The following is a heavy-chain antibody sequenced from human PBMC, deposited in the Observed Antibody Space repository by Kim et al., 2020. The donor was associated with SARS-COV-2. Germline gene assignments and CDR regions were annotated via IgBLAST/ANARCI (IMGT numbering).Heavy chain of an antibody. V-gene: IGHV3-21*01. CDR1: EFTFSRYS. Sequence: LSLTCAASEFTFSRYSMNWVRQAPGKGLEWVSTISRFSDYIYYAESVEGRFTISRDNAKNSVYLQMNSLRVDDTAMYYCARDLSLGRPGGFDYWGQGALVTVSS. CDR3: ARDLSLGRPGGFDY. J-gene: IGHJ4*02. D-gene: IGHD3-10*01. CDR2: ISRFSDYI.